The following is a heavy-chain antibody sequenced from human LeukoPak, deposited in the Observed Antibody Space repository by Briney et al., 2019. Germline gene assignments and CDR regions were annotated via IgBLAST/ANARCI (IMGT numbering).Heavy chain of an antibody. CDR1: GFTFSSYA. CDR3: VKDRYSGGWYGEFDY. CDR2: ISSNGGST. D-gene: IGHD6-19*01. J-gene: IGHJ4*02. Sequence: GGSLRLSCSASGFTFSSYAMHWVRQAPGKGLEYVSAISSNGGSTYYADSVKGRFTISRDNSKNTLYLQMSSLRAEDTAVYYCVKDRYSGGWYGEFDYWGQGTLVTVSS. V-gene: IGHV3-64D*06.